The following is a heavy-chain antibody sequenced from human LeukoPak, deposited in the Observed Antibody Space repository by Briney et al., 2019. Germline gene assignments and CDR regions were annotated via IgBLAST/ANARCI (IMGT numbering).Heavy chain of an antibody. V-gene: IGHV3-48*04. J-gene: IGHJ5*02. D-gene: IGHD6-19*01. CDR1: GFTFSSYS. CDR3: AQGYSTGWYPS. Sequence: GGSLRLSCAASGFTFSSYSMNWVRQAPGKGLEWVSYISSSSSTIYYADSVKGRFTISRDNAKNSLYLQMNSLRAEDTAVYYCAQGYSTGWYPSWGRGSLVSVSS. CDR2: ISSSSSTI.